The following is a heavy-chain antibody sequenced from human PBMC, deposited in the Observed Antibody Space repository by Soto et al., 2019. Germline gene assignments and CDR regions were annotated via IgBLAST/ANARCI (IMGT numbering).Heavy chain of an antibody. Sequence: GESLKISCKGSGYSFTSYWIGWVRQMPGKGLEWMGIIYPGDSDTRYSPSFQGQVTISADKSISTAYLQWSSLKASDTAMYYCARCRQLVDYHYYYGMDVWGQGTTVTVSS. D-gene: IGHD6-13*01. V-gene: IGHV5-51*01. CDR3: ARCRQLVDYHYYYGMDV. CDR2: IYPGDSDT. J-gene: IGHJ6*02. CDR1: GYSFTSYW.